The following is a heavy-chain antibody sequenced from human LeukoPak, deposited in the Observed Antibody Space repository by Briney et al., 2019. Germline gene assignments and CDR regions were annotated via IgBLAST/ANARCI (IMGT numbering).Heavy chain of an antibody. J-gene: IGHJ4*02. CDR2: ISGSGGST. CDR1: GFTFSSYA. V-gene: IGHV3-23*01. D-gene: IGHD4-17*01. Sequence: GGSLRLSCAASGFTFSSYAMSWVRQAPGKGLEWVSAISGSGGSTYYADSVRGRFTISRDNSKNTLYLQMNSLRAEDTAVYYCAKDDGEVTTNYFDYWGQGTLVTVSS. CDR3: AKDDGEVTTNYFDY.